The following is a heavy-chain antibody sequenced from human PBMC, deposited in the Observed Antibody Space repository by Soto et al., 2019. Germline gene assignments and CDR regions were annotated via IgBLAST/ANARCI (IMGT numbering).Heavy chain of an antibody. V-gene: IGHV3-30-3*01. J-gene: IGHJ4*02. CDR2: ITYDGSEK. CDR1: GFTFRDYS. CDR3: ASDLPNNWNFEY. Sequence: QVQLVESGGGVVQPGRSLRLSCAASGFTFRDYSMHWVRQAPGKGLEWVAVITYDGSEKFYADSVKGRFTSSRDNSKKTLYLQMNSLRPEDTAVYYCASDLPNNWNFEYWGQGTLVTVSS. D-gene: IGHD1-20*01.